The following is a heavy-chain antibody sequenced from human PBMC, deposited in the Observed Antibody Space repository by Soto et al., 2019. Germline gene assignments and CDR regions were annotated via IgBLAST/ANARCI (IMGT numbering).Heavy chain of an antibody. V-gene: IGHV5-51*01. CDR3: ARVGDMIFGVAPPGGVHYYYGMDV. CDR1: AYSFTTYW. D-gene: IGHD3-3*01. CDR2: IYPGDSDT. Sequence: GESLKISCKGFAYSFTTYWIGWVRQMPGKGLEWMGIIYPGDSDTRYSPSFQGQVTISADKFISTAYLQWSSLKASDTVMYYCARVGDMIFGVAPPGGVHYYYGMDVWGQGTTVTVSS. J-gene: IGHJ6*02.